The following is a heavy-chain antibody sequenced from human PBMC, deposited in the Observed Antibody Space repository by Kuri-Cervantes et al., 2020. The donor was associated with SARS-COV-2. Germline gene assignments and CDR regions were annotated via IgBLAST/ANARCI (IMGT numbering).Heavy chain of an antibody. CDR2: IDWDDDK. J-gene: IGHJ4*02. V-gene: IGHV2-70*12. CDR3: ARTTVATALDY. CDR1: GFSLTTSGMC. Sequence: SGPTLAKPTQTCTLTRTFSGFSLTTSGMCVAWIRQPTWKALEWLARIDWDDDKYYSTSLKTRLTISKDTSKNQLVLTMTNMDPVDTATYYWARTTVATALDYWGQGTLVTVSS. D-gene: IGHD1-26*01.